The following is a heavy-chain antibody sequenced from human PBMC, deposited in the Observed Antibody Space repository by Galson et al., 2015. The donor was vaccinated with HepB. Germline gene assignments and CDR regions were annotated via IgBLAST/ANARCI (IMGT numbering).Heavy chain of an antibody. CDR2: INPSGGST. Sequence: SVKVSCKASGYTFTSYYMHWVRQAPGQGLEWMGIINPSGGSTSYAQKFQGRVTMTRDTSTSTVYMELSSLRSEDTAVYHCASTIFGVVTPFDPWGQGTLVTVSS. CDR3: ASTIFGVVTPFDP. V-gene: IGHV1-46*01. D-gene: IGHD3-3*01. J-gene: IGHJ5*02. CDR1: GYTFTSYY.